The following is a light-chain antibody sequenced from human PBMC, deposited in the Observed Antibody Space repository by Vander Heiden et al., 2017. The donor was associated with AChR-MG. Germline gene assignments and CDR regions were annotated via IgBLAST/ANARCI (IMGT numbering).Light chain of an antibody. V-gene: IGLV1-44*01. J-gene: IGLJ3*02. CDR2: ANN. CDR1: SSNIGDNS. CDR3: STWDDSLNGPV. Sequence: HSVLTQPPSASGTPGQRVSISCSGSSSNIGDNSVNWYQQLPGTAPKLLISANNQRPSGVPDRFSGSKSGTSASLAISGLQSEDEGDYYCSTWDDSLNGPVFGGGTKVTVL.